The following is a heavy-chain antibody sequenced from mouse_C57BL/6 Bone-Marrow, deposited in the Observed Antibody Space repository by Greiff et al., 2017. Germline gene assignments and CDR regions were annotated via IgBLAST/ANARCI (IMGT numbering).Heavy chain of an antibody. CDR2: IYPGSGNT. Sequence: VMLVESGAELVRPGASVKLSCKASGYTFTDYYINWVKQRPGQGLEWIARIYPGSGNTYYNEKFKGKATLTAEKSSSTAYMQLSSLTSEDSAVYFCARAGTFAYWGQGTLVTVSA. D-gene: IGHD4-1*01. J-gene: IGHJ3*01. V-gene: IGHV1-76*01. CDR3: ARAGTFAY. CDR1: GYTFTDYY.